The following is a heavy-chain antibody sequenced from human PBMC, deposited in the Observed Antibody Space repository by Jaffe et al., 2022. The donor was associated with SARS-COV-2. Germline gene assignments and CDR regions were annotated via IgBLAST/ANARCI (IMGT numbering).Heavy chain of an antibody. CDR1: GYTFTSYA. J-gene: IGHJ3*02. V-gene: IGHV1-3*01. D-gene: IGHD2-21*02. Sequence: QVQLVQSGAEVKKPGASVKVSCKASGYTFTSYAMHWVRQAPGQRLEWMGWINAGNGNTKYSQKFQGRVTITRDTSASTAYMELSSLRSEDTAVYYCARDLVAGGYGGNSVNWGDDAFDIWGQGTMVTVSS. CDR3: ARDLVAGGYGGNSVNWGDDAFDI. CDR2: INAGNGNT.